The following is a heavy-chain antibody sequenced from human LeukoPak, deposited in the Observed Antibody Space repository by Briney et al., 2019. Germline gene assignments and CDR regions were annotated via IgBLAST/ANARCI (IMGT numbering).Heavy chain of an antibody. CDR3: AKAPVTSCRGAFCYPLDS. V-gene: IGHV3-48*04. CDR2: ISSSGSTI. CDR1: GFTFSSYG. D-gene: IGHD2-15*01. Sequence: PGGSLRLSRAASGFTFSSYGMHWVRQPPGKGLEWVSYISSSGSTIYYADSVKGRFTISRDNAKNSLYLQMNNLRTEDAAIYYCAKAPVTSCRGAFCYPLDSWGQGTLVTVSS. J-gene: IGHJ4*02.